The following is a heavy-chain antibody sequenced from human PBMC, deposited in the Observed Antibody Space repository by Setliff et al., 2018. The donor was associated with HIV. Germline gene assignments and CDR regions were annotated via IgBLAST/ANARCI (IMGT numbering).Heavy chain of an antibody. CDR2: IYPNSGGT. Sequence: ASVKVSCKASGYTFTAYYIHCVRQAPGQGLEWMGRIYPNSGGTNFAQKFQGRVTMTRDTSISTAYMELSRLTSDDTAMYFCARESTVVLGDDVDNYHYSYMDVWGKGTTVTVSS. CDR1: GYTFTAYY. V-gene: IGHV1-2*06. J-gene: IGHJ6*03. CDR3: ARESTVVLGDDVDNYHYSYMDV. D-gene: IGHD3-16*01.